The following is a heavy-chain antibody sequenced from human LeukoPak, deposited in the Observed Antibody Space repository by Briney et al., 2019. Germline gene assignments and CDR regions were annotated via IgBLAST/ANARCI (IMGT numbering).Heavy chain of an antibody. D-gene: IGHD6-13*01. V-gene: IGHV3-30*18. CDR1: GFTFSSYG. J-gene: IGHJ6*04. CDR3: AKVVQYSSSWYGSYYYGMDV. Sequence: GGSLRLSCAASGFTFSSYGMHWVRQAPGKGLEWVAVISYDGSNKYYADSVKGRFTISRDSSKNTLYLQMNSLRAEDTAVYYCAKVVQYSSSWYGSYYYGMDVWGKGTTVTVSS. CDR2: ISYDGSNK.